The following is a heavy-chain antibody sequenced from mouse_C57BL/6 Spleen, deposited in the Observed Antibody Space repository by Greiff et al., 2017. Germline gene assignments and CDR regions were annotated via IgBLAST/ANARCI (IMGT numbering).Heavy chain of an antibody. CDR3: ASNCEGGFAY. CDR2: IWGVGST. D-gene: IGHD4-1*01. J-gene: IGHJ3*01. V-gene: IGHV2-6*01. Sequence: VQLQESGPGLVAPSQSLSITCTVSGFSLTSYGVDWVRQSPGKGLEWLGVIWGVGSTNYNSALKSRLSISKDNTKSQGFLKMNSLQTDDTAMYYYASNCEGGFAYWGQGTLVTVSA. CDR1: GFSLTSYG.